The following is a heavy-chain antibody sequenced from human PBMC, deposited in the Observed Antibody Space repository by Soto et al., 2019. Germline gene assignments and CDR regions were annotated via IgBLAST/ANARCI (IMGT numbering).Heavy chain of an antibody. V-gene: IGHV3-53*04. Sequence: EVPLVESGGGLVQPGGSLRLSCVVSGFSVSNNYMSWVRQAPGMRLDWVSVIYADGTTYYVDSVKGRFTISRHNSRNTLYLQMDSLSTEDTAVYYCARGGGPFINSVTNPFDYWGQGTLVTVSS. CDR3: ARGGGPFINSVTNPFDY. CDR1: GFSVSNNY. J-gene: IGHJ4*02. D-gene: IGHD4-17*01. CDR2: IYADGTT.